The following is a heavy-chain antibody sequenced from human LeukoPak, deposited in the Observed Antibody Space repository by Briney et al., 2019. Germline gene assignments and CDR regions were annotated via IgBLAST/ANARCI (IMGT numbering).Heavy chain of an antibody. CDR1: GFTFSSYA. CDR2: ISGSGGST. J-gene: IGHJ5*02. D-gene: IGHD6-13*01. CDR3: AKDPSSSWFTGGNWFDP. V-gene: IGHV3-23*01. Sequence: GGSLRLSCAASGFTFSSYAMSWVRQAPGKGLEWVSAISGSGGSTYYADSVKGRFTISRDSSKNTLYLQMNSLRAEDTAVYYCAKDPSSSWFTGGNWFDPWGQGTLVTVSS.